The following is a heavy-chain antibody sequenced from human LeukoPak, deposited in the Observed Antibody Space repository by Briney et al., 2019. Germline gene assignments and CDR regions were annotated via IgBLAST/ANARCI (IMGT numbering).Heavy chain of an antibody. CDR2: ISGGGAST. J-gene: IGHJ4*02. CDR1: GFTFSSYS. V-gene: IGHV3-23*01. D-gene: IGHD5-24*01. Sequence: GGSLRLSCAASGFTFSSYSMSWVRQAPGKGLGWVSAISGGGASTYYADSVKGRFTISRDNSKNTLYLQMNSLRAEDTAVYYCAKRDGYNSNYFDYWGQGTLVTVSS. CDR3: AKRDGYNSNYFDY.